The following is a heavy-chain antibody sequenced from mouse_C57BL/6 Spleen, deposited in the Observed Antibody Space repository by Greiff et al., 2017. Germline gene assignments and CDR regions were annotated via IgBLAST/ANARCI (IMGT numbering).Heavy chain of an antibody. CDR3: ARIYYGSSYRYFDV. J-gene: IGHJ1*03. CDR2: IWTGGGT. D-gene: IGHD1-1*01. CDR1: GFSLTSYA. Sequence: LKLMESGPGLVAPSQSLSITCTVSGFSLTSYAISWVRQPPGKGLEWLGVIWTGGGTNYNSALKSRLSISKDNSKSQGFLNMNSLQTDDTARYYCARIYYGSSYRYFDVWGTGTTVTVSS. V-gene: IGHV2-9-1*01.